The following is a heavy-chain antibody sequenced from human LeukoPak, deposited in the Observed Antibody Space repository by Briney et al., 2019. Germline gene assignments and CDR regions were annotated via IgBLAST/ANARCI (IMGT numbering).Heavy chain of an antibody. V-gene: IGHV1-2*02. D-gene: IGHD3-10*01. J-gene: IGHJ3*02. CDR3: ARLNLRGALDI. Sequence: GASVKVSCKASGYMFTNYGISWVRQAPGQGLEWMGWINPDSGGTNYEQKFQGRVTMTRDTSISTAYMELSSLRSDDTAVYYCARLNLRGALDIWGPGTMVTVSS. CDR2: INPDSGGT. CDR1: GYMFTNYG.